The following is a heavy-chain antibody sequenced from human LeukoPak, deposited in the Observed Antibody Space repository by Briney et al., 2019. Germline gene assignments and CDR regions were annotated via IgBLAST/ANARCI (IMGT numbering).Heavy chain of an antibody. Sequence: GGSLRLSCAASGFTFSRYWMHWVRQGPGKGLVWVSRINSDGSSTGYADSVKGRFTISRDNAKNSLYLQMNSLRAEDTAVFYCAREEFCSRSTCRGGFDIWGQGTMVTVSS. CDR1: GFTFSRYW. J-gene: IGHJ3*02. CDR2: INSDGSST. D-gene: IGHD2-15*01. CDR3: AREEFCSRSTCRGGFDI. V-gene: IGHV3-74*01.